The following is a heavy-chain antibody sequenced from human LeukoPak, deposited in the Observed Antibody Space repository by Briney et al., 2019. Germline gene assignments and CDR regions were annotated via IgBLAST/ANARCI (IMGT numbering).Heavy chain of an antibody. CDR2: IIPIFGTA. V-gene: IGHV1-69*13. CDR3: GVKYYDYVWGSYRPYYFDY. J-gene: IGHJ4*02. D-gene: IGHD3-16*02. CDR1: GGTFSSYA. Sequence: ASVKVSCKASGGTFSSYAISWVRQAPGQGLEWMGGIIPIFGTANYAQKFQGRVTITADESTSTAYMELSSLRSEDTAVYYCGVKYYDYVWGSYRPYYFDYWGQGTLVTVSS.